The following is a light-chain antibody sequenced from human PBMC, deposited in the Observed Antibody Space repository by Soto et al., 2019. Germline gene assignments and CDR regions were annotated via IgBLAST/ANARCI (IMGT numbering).Light chain of an antibody. CDR3: QQYHSYPWT. CDR1: QTISSW. J-gene: IGKJ1*01. V-gene: IGKV1-5*01. Sequence: DIQITQSPATLSGSVGDRVTITCRASQTISSWLAWYQQKPGKAPKLLIYDASSLESGVPSRFSGSGSGTEFTLTISSLQPDDFSTYYCQQYHSYPWTFGQGTKVDIK. CDR2: DAS.